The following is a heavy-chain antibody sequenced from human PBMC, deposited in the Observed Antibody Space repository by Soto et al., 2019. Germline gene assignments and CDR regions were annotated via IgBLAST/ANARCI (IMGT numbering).Heavy chain of an antibody. J-gene: IGHJ4*02. CDR3: ARASDGMGAVGKDCEI. V-gene: IGHV1-46*01. CDR1: GYGFSNYY. Sequence: QVQLAQSGAAVKEPGASVKVSCKASGYGFSNYYIHWVRQDPGQGLEWMGTINPGDGGTMYAPKFKGRVNVTGDTSASPVYIELSRLRLDAAAVYFGARASDGMGAVGKDCEIWCQGNVVGVSS. CDR2: INPGDGGT. D-gene: IGHD1-26*01.